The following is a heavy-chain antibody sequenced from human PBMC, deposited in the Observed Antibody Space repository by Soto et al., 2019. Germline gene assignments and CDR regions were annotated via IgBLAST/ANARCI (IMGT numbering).Heavy chain of an antibody. V-gene: IGHV3-23*01. CDR1: GFTFSSYA. CDR2: ISGSGGST. J-gene: IGHJ4*02. D-gene: IGHD2-2*01. CDR3: AKDSWAYKLLATYSDY. Sequence: EVQLLESGGGLVQPGGSLRLSCAASGFTFSSYAMSWVRQAPGKGLEWVSAISGSGGSTYYADSVKGRFTISRDNSKNTLYLQMNSLRAEDTAVYYCAKDSWAYKLLATYSDYWGQGTLVTVSS.